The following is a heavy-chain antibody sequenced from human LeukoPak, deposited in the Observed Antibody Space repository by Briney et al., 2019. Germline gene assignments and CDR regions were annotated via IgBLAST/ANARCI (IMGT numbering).Heavy chain of an antibody. D-gene: IGHD4-23*01. CDR3: ARTTVVTKFDC. J-gene: IGHJ4*02. Sequence: SETLSLTCTVSGGSISSYYWSWIRQPPGKGLEWIGYIYYSGSTNYNPSLKSRVTISVDTSKNQFSLKLSSVTAADTAVYYCARTTVVTKFDCWGQGTLVTVSS. CDR1: GGSISSYY. V-gene: IGHV4-59*01. CDR2: IYYSGST.